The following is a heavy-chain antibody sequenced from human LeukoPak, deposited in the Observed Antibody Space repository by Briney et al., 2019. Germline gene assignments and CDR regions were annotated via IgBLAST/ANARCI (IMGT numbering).Heavy chain of an antibody. CDR3: ARVGHIAVAGTYNWFDP. V-gene: IGHV4-61*02. CDR1: GGSISSGSYY. Sequence: SETLSLTCTVSGGSISSGSYYWSGMRQPAGKGLEWMGRIYTSGSTNYNPSLQSRVTISVDTSKNQFSPKLPSVTAADTAVYYCARVGHIAVAGTYNWFDPWGQGTLVTVSS. CDR2: IYTSGST. D-gene: IGHD6-19*01. J-gene: IGHJ5*02.